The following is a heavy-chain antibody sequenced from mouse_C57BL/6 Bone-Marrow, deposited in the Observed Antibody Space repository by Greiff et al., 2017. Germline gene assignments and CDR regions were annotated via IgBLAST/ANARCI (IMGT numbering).Heavy chain of an antibody. CDR3: ARGSLRYFDV. Sequence: EVQLQQSGPGLVKPSQSLSLTCSVTGYSITSGYYWNWIRQFPGNKLEWMGYISYDGSNNYNPSLKNRISITRDTSKNQFFLKLNSVTTEDTATYYCARGSLRYFDVWGTGTTVTVSS. J-gene: IGHJ1*03. CDR1: GYSITSGYY. D-gene: IGHD6-1*01. V-gene: IGHV3-6*01. CDR2: ISYDGSN.